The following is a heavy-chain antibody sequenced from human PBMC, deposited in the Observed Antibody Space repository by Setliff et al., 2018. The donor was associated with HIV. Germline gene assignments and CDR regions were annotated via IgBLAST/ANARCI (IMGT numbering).Heavy chain of an antibody. CDR3: AKGENIAVTGTTLNVYWYFDL. J-gene: IGHJ2*01. D-gene: IGHD6-19*01. Sequence: GGSLRLSCAASGVTVSSNYMTWVRQAPGKGLEWVSGIRGDGGSSHNAVSVKGRFTISRDTSKNTLYLQMNSLRAEDSAVYYCAKGENIAVTGTTLNVYWYFDLWGRGTLVTVSS. CDR2: IRGDGGSS. V-gene: IGHV3-23*01. CDR1: GVTVSSNY.